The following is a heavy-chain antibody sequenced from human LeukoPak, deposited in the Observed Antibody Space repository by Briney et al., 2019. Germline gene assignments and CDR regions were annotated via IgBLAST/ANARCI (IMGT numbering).Heavy chain of an antibody. CDR2: IYYSGNI. CDR1: GGSISSSDYY. J-gene: IGHJ5*02. Sequence: SQTLSLTCTVSGGSISSSDYYWSWIRQLPGKGLEWIGYIYYSGNIFYNPSLKSRLTISVDTSKNQFSLKLSSVTAANTAVYYCARSPNVVSSWFDPWGQGTLVTVSS. CDR3: ARSPNVVSSWFDP. D-gene: IGHD2-15*01. V-gene: IGHV4-31*03.